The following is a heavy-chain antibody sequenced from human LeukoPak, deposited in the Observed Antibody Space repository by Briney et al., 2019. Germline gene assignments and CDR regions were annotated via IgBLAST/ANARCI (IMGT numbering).Heavy chain of an antibody. Sequence: ASVKVSCKASGYTFTSYGVTWVRQAPGQGLEWMGWISPYNGDTNYAQKLQGRVTVTADTSTRTAYLELSSLRSDDTAVYYCASNTGSDASGYADWGQGTLVTVSS. CDR2: ISPYNGDT. CDR1: GYTFTSYG. CDR3: ASNTGSDASGYAD. D-gene: IGHD3-22*01. J-gene: IGHJ4*02. V-gene: IGHV1-18*01.